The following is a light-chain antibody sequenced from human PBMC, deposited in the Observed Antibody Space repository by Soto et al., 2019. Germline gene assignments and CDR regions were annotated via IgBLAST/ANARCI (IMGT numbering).Light chain of an antibody. Sequence: EIVLTQSPATLSLSPGNRATLSCTASQRVSGYLAWYQQQTGQAPRLLLYDASNSATAIPARFSGSGSGTDFTLTITSLEPEDFAVYYCRQRSNWPSTFGGGTKVEI. CDR3: RQRSNWPST. J-gene: IGKJ4*01. CDR1: QRVSGY. V-gene: IGKV3-11*01. CDR2: DAS.